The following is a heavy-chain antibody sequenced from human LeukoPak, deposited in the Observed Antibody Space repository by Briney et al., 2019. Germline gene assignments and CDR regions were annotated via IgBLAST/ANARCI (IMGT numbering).Heavy chain of an antibody. J-gene: IGHJ3*02. CDR1: GFTFSSCS. D-gene: IGHD2-2*01. CDR3: ARDSTSGISGAFDI. Sequence: GGSLRLSCAASGFTFSSCSMNWVRQAPGKGLEWVSSISSSSTYIYYADSVKGRFTISRDNAKNSLYLQMNSLRAEDTAVYYCARDSTSGISGAFDIWGQGTMVTVSS. V-gene: IGHV3-21*01. CDR2: ISSSSTYI.